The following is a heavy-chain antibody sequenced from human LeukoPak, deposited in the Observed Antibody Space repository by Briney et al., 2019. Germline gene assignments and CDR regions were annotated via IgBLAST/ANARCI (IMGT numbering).Heavy chain of an antibody. Sequence: SETLSLTCTVSGGSISSSSYYWGWIRQPPGKGLEWIGSIYYSRSTYYNPSLKSRVTISVDTSKNQFSLKLSSVTAADTAVYYCARLNKEVVPAAIDYWGQGTLVTVSS. CDR1: GGSISSSSYY. CDR3: ARLNKEVVPAAIDY. J-gene: IGHJ4*02. D-gene: IGHD2-2*01. V-gene: IGHV4-39*01. CDR2: IYYSRST.